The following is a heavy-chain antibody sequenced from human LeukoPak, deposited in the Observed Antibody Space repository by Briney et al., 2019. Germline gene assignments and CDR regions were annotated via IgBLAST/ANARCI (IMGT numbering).Heavy chain of an antibody. D-gene: IGHD2-15*01. J-gene: IGHJ4*02. CDR1: GASLSLYY. Sequence: SETLSLTRTVSGASLSLYYWSWIPQPPGKGLEWIGYVFYTGSTTYNPSLKSRLTISVDTSKSQFSLKLNSVTAADTAVYYCARDLRPTRGFDSWGPGTLVTVSS. CDR2: VFYTGST. V-gene: IGHV4-59*01. CDR3: ARDLRPTRGFDS.